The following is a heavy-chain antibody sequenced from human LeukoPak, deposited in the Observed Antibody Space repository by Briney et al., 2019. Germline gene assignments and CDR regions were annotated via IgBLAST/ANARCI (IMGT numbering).Heavy chain of an antibody. D-gene: IGHD2-15*01. J-gene: IGHJ3*01. Sequence: SETLSLTCTVSGGSISSYYWSWIRQPPGKGLEWIGYIYYSGSTNYNPSLKSRVTISVDTSKNQFSLKLSSVTAADTAVYYCANLGFNTFHVWGQGTMVTVSS. CDR3: ANLGFNTFHV. CDR2: IYYSGST. CDR1: GGSISSYY. V-gene: IGHV4-59*01.